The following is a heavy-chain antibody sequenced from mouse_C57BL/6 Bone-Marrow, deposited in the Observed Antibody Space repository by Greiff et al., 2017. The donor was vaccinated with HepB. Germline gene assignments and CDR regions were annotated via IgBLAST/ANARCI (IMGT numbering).Heavy chain of an antibody. CDR2: IRSKSNNYAT. Sequence: EVQLVESGGGLVQPKGSLKLSCAASGFSFNTYAMNWVRQAPGKGLEWVARIRSKSNNYATYYADSVKDRFTISRDDSESMLYLQMNNLKTEDTAMYYCVRHEGLSYAMDYWGQGTSVTVSS. CDR1: GFSFNTYA. CDR3: VRHEGLSYAMDY. J-gene: IGHJ4*01. V-gene: IGHV10-1*01. D-gene: IGHD3-3*01.